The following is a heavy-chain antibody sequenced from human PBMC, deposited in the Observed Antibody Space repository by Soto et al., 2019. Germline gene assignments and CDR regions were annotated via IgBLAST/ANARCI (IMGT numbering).Heavy chain of an antibody. Sequence: SETLSLTCTVSGGSVSSSSYYWGWVRQPPGKGLEWIGSVYYSGSTYHNPSLESRVTISVDKSKNQFSLKLMSLSAADTSVYYCGRLEGLATISYYFDYWGQGALVTVSS. CDR1: GGSVSSSSYY. V-gene: IGHV4-39*01. D-gene: IGHD3-9*01. CDR2: VYYSGST. J-gene: IGHJ4*02. CDR3: GRLEGLATISYYFDY.